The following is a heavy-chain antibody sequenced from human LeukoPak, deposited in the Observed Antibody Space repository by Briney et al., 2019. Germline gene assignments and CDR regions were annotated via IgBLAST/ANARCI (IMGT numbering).Heavy chain of an antibody. V-gene: IGHV3-11*04. CDR2: ISSSGSTI. D-gene: IGHD1-26*01. CDR1: GFTFSDYY. J-gene: IGHJ3*02. CDR3: ARGVGVSRYSGSYDAFDI. Sequence: PGGSLRLSCAASGFTFSDYYMSWIRQAPGKGLEWVSYISSSGSTIYYADSVKGRFTISRDNAKNSLYLQMNSLRAEDTAVYYCARGVGVSRYSGSYDAFDIWGQGTMVTVSS.